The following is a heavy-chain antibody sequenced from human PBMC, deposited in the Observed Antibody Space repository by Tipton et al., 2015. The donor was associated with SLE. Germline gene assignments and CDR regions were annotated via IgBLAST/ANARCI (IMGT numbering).Heavy chain of an antibody. V-gene: IGHV4-59*11. CDR1: GGSITSHY. CDR3: AREGQLVPNWFDP. CDR2: IHHSGSA. J-gene: IGHJ5*02. D-gene: IGHD6-13*01. Sequence: LSLTCTVSGGSITSHYWSWVRQPPGKGLEWIGYIHHSGSANQNPSLKSRVTISVDTSKNQFSLKLSSVTAADTAVYYCAREGQLVPNWFDPWGQGALVTVSS.